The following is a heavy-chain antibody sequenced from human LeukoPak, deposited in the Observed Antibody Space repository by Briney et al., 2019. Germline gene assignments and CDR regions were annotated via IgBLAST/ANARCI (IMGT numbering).Heavy chain of an antibody. J-gene: IGHJ4*02. Sequence: GGSLRLSCAASGFTFSSYAMSWVRQAPGKGLEWVANIKQDGSEKYYVDSVKGRFTISRDNAKNSLYLQMNSLRAEDTAVYYCARGDLTIFGVVIRSAFDYWGQGTLVTVSS. CDR1: GFTFSSYA. CDR3: ARGDLTIFGVVIRSAFDY. CDR2: IKQDGSEK. V-gene: IGHV3-7*01. D-gene: IGHD3-3*01.